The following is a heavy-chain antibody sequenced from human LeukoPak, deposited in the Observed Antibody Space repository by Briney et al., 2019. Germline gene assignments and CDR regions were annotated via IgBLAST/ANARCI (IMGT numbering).Heavy chain of an antibody. V-gene: IGHV1-69*01. J-gene: IGHJ6*03. D-gene: IGHD2-2*01. CDR3: ARIHCSSTSCFGGLYYYYMDV. Sequence: ASVKVSCKASGGTFISYAISWVRQAPGQGLAWMGGIIPIFGTANYAQKFQGRVTITADESTSTAYMELSSHRSEDTAVYYCARIHCSSTSCFGGLYYYYMDVWGKGTTVTVSS. CDR1: GGTFISYA. CDR2: IIPIFGTA.